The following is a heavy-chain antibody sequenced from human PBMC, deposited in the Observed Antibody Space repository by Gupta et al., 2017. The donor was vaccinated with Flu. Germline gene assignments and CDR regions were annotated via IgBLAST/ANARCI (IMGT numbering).Heavy chain of an antibody. J-gene: IGHJ5*01. V-gene: IGHV3-23*01. CDR2: INLIGDTV. D-gene: IGHD2-8*02. Sequence: VRQAPGKGLEWVAGINLIGDTVHYADSMTGRLSISRDNSRNSVSLQMTSRGGEDTAIYFWAKDLYTFPGALDSWGQGTLVTVSS. CDR3: AKDLYTFPGALDS.